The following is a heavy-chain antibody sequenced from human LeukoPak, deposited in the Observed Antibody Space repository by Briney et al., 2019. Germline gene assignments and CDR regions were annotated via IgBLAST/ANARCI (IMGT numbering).Heavy chain of an antibody. CDR3: AKVLWFGELLFGDAFDI. CDR1: GFTFSSYA. V-gene: IGHV3-23*01. D-gene: IGHD3-10*01. J-gene: IGHJ3*02. CDR2: ISGSGGST. Sequence: AGGSLRLSCAASGFTFSSYAMSWVRQAPGKGLEWVSAISGSGGSTYYADSVKGRFTISRDNSKNTLYLQINSPRAEDTAVYYCAKVLWFGELLFGDAFDIWGQGTMVTVSS.